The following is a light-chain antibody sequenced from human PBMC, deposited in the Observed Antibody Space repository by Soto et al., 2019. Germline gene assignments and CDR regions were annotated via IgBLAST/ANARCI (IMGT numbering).Light chain of an antibody. J-gene: IGKJ1*01. CDR1: QSVRSS. CDR3: QQYNSWPET. V-gene: IGKV3-15*01. Sequence: IVMTHSPGTLSVSPGEIATLFCRASQSVRSSLAWYQQKPGQAPRLFIYDASTRATGIPARFTGSGSGTEFTLTISSLQSEDFAVYYCQQYNSWPETFGQGTKVDNK. CDR2: DAS.